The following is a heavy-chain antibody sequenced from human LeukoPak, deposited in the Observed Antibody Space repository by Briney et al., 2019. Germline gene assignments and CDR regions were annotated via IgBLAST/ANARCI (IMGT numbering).Heavy chain of an antibody. CDR1: GGSISSSSYY. Sequence: SETLSLTCTVSGGSISSSSYYWGWIRQPPGKGLEWIGSIYYSGSTYYNPSLKSRVTISVDTSKNQFSLKLSSVTAADTAVYYCGRERAGDILTGYYGSPPCFDYWGQGTLVTVSS. CDR2: IYYSGST. D-gene: IGHD3-9*01. J-gene: IGHJ4*02. V-gene: IGHV4-39*01. CDR3: GRERAGDILTGYYGSPPCFDY.